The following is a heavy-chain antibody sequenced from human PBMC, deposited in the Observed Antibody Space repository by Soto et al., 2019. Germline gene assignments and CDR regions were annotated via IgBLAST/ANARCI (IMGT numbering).Heavy chain of an antibody. Sequence: SETLSLTCAVYGGSFSGYYWSWIRQPPGKGLEWIGEINHSGSTNYNPSLRSRVTMSIDTSKNFFSLKLTSVSAADTALYYCTRPLTPYDVPGPIWLGPWGHGTQVTVSS. CDR3: TRPLTPYDVPGPIWLGP. CDR1: GGSFSGYY. D-gene: IGHD5-12*01. V-gene: IGHV4-34*01. CDR2: INHSGST. J-gene: IGHJ5*02.